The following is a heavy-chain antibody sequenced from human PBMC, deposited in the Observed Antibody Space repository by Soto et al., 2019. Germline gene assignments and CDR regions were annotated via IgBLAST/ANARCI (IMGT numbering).Heavy chain of an antibody. CDR1: GFSFSSAA. Sequence: GGSLILSCAASGFSFSSAAMNWVRQAPGKGLEWVSIISDSGGRTYYADSVRGRFTISRDNSKNTLYLQMNSLRAEDTAVYYCAKSLNINWKNWFDPWGQGTLVTVSS. CDR3: AKSLNINWKNWFDP. CDR2: ISDSGGRT. D-gene: IGHD1-1*01. J-gene: IGHJ5*02. V-gene: IGHV3-23*01.